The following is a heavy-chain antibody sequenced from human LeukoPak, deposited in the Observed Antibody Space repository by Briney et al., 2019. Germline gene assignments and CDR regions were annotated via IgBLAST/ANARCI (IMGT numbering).Heavy chain of an antibody. Sequence: GGSLRLSCAASGFTFSSYAMSWVRQAPGKGLEWVSAISGSGGSTYYADSVKGRFTISRDNSKNTLYLQMNSLRAEDTAVYYCAKWARDYVWGSYPNDAFDIWGQGTMVTVSS. D-gene: IGHD3-16*01. CDR3: AKWARDYVWGSYPNDAFDI. V-gene: IGHV3-23*01. J-gene: IGHJ3*02. CDR1: GFTFSSYA. CDR2: ISGSGGST.